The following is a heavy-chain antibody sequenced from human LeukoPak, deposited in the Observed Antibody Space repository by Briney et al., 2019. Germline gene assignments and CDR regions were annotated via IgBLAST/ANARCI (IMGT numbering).Heavy chain of an antibody. J-gene: IGHJ4*02. D-gene: IGHD5-12*01. CDR1: GVSISSGSHH. CDR2: IHYSRTT. V-gene: IGHV4-39*01. CDR3: ARHDGRGGATMGALDS. Sequence: PSETLSLTCTVSGVSISSGSHHWGWFRQSPGKGLEWIGSIHYSRTTYHNPSLNSRVTISEVTSKNQFPLQLNSVTAADTAVYYCARHDGRGGATMGALDSWGQGSLVTVSS.